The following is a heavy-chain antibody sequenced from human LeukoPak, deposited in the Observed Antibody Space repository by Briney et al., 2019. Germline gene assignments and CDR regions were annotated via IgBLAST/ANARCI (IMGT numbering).Heavy chain of an antibody. V-gene: IGHV4-34*01. J-gene: IGHJ4*02. Sequence: SETLSLTCAVYGGSFSGYYWSWIRQPPGKGLEWIGEINHSGSTNYNPSLKSRVTISVDTSKNRFSLKLSSVTAADTAVYYCARGYSSSSPFDYWGQGTLVTVSS. D-gene: IGHD6-13*01. CDR2: INHSGST. CDR3: ARGYSSSSPFDY. CDR1: GGSFSGYY.